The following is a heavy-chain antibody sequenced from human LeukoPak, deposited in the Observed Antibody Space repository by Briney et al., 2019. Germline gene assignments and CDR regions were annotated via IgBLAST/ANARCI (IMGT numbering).Heavy chain of an antibody. J-gene: IGHJ4*02. CDR3: ARAPYCIGGSCRFDY. CDR1: GFTFSSYG. CDR2: TSYDGSDK. V-gene: IGHV3-30*03. D-gene: IGHD2-15*01. Sequence: GGSLRLSCAASGFTFSSYGMHWVRQAPGKGLEWVAATSYDGSDKYYADSVKGRFTISRDNAKNSLYLQMNSLRAEDTAVYYCARAPYCIGGSCRFDYWGQGTLVTVSS.